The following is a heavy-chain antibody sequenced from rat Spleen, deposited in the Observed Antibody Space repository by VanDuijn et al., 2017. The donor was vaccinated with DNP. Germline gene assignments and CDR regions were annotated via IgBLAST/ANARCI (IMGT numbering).Heavy chain of an antibody. CDR3: ARQGTIAPFDY. V-gene: IGHV5-7*01. D-gene: IGHD1-2*01. Sequence: EVQLVESGGGLVQPGRSLKLSCAASGFTFSDHNMAWVRQAPKKGLEWVATIIYDGSSTYYRDSVKGRFTISRDNAKSTLYLQMDSLRSEDTATYYCARQGTIAPFDYWGQGVMVTVSS. CDR1: GFTFSDHN. CDR2: IIYDGSST. J-gene: IGHJ2*01.